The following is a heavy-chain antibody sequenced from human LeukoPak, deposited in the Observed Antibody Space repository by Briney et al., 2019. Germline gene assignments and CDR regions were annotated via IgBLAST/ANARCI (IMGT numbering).Heavy chain of an antibody. CDR1: GFSLSTSGVG. D-gene: IGHD3-22*01. V-gene: IGHV2-5*02. Sequence: KESGPTLVKPTQTLTLICTFSGFSLSTSGVGVAWIRQPPGKALEWLALIYWDDDKRYSPSLKSRLTITKDTSKNQVVLIMTNMDPVDTATYYCAHSSDLYDSSGSYPYYFDYWGQGTLVTVSS. J-gene: IGHJ4*02. CDR3: AHSSDLYDSSGSYPYYFDY. CDR2: IYWDDDK.